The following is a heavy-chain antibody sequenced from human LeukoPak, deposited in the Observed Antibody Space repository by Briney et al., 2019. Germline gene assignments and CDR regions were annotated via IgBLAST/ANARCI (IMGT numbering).Heavy chain of an antibody. V-gene: IGHV1-24*01. CDR2: FDPEDGET. J-gene: IGHJ4*02. Sequence: ASVKVSCKVSGYTLTELSMHCVRQAPGKGREWMGGFDPEDGETIYAQKFQGRVTMTEDTSTDTAYMELSSMRSEDTAVYYCATDLSFLGFPGYWGQGTLVTVSS. CDR1: GYTLTELS. CDR3: ATDLSFLGFPGY. D-gene: IGHD2-21*01.